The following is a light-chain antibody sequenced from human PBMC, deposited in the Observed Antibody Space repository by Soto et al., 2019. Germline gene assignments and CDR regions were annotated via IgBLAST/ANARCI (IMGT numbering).Light chain of an antibody. V-gene: IGLV2-14*03. CDR2: DVS. CDR3: SSYSSSSSCSTLDVI. J-gene: IGLJ2*01. CDR1: SGDIGGDHY. Sequence: QSALTKPDSGSWYPGQSIPISFTGTSGDIGGDHYVSWYQQHPGKAPKVIIYDVSNRPSGVSNRFSGSKSGNTASLSISGLQADYEADYYCSSYSSSSSCSTLDVIFGGGTKVTVL.